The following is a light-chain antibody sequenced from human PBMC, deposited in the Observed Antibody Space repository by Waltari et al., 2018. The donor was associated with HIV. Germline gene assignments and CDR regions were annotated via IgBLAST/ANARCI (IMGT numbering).Light chain of an antibody. CDR3: AAWTDSLTAVV. CDR1: SSNIGSYY. V-gene: IGLV1-47*01. CDR2: RNN. J-gene: IGLJ2*01. Sequence: QSVLTQQPSASGTPGQRVTISCSGSSSNIGSYYVYWYQQLPGTAPKLLNYRNNQRPSGVPDRFSGSKSGTSASLAINGLRSEDEADYYCAAWTDSLTAVVFGGGTKLSVL.